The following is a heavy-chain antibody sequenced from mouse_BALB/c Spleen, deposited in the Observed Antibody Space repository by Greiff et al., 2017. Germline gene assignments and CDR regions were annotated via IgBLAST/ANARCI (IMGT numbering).Heavy chain of an antibody. D-gene: IGHD2-1*01. J-gene: IGHJ3*01. CDR2: IRNKANGYTT. Sequence: EVMLVESGGGLVQPGGSLRLSCATSGFTFTDYYMSWVRQPPGKALEWLGFIRNKANGYTTEYSASVKGRFTISRDNSQSILYLQMNTLRAEDSATYYCARDMDGNPFAYWGQGTLVTVSA. CDR1: GFTFTDYY. CDR3: ARDMDGNPFAY. V-gene: IGHV7-3*02.